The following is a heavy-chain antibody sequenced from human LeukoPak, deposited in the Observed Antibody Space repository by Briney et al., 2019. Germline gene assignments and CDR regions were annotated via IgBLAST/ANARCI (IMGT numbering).Heavy chain of an antibody. CDR3: ARSYDSSGYSRRAGTPNH. CDR1: GGSISSYY. CDR2: IYYSGST. V-gene: IGHV4-59*01. J-gene: IGHJ5*02. D-gene: IGHD3-22*01. Sequence: SETLSLTCTVSGGSISSYYWSWIRQPPGKGLEWIGYIYYSGSTNYNPSLKSRVTISVDTSKNQFSLKLSSVTAADTAVYYCARSYDSSGYSRRAGTPNHWGQGTLVTVSS.